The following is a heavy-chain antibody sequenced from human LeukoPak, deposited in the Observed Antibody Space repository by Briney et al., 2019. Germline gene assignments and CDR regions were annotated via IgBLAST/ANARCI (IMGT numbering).Heavy chain of an antibody. V-gene: IGHV3-48*02. CDR2: IGGDSGTI. CDR3: ARVLSRYSGDYFDY. J-gene: IGHJ4*02. D-gene: IGHD3-9*01. CDR1: EFTFSSYT. Sequence: PGGSLRLSCAASEFTFSSYTMSWVRQAPGKGLEWASYIGGDSGTIYYADSVKGRFTISRDNAKNSLYLQMNSLRDEDTAVYYCARVLSRYSGDYFDYWGQGTLVTVSS.